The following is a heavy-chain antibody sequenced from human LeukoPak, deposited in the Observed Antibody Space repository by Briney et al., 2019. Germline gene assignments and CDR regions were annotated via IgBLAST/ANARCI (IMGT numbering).Heavy chain of an antibody. V-gene: IGHV3-21*01. D-gene: IGHD1-14*01. J-gene: IGHJ4*02. CDR1: GFTFSTYG. CDR3: ARWDRFHGV. Sequence: PGGSLRLSCAASGFTFSTYGMNWVRQAPGKGLEWVSSISSSSTYIYYADSVKGRFTISRDNAKNSLYLQMNNLRAEDTAVYYCARWDRFHGVWGQGTLVTVSS. CDR2: ISSSSTYI.